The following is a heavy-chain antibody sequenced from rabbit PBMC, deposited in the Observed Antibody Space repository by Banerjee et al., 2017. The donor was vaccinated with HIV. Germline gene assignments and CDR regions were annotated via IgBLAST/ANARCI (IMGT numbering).Heavy chain of an antibody. D-gene: IGHD6-1*01. CDR3: ARGLYYDAGDTAYASYFNL. CDR1: GFSFSSSYF. V-gene: IGHV1S40*01. CDR2: MNSGSGIT. J-gene: IGHJ4*01. Sequence: QSLEESGGDLVKPGASLTLTCTASGFSFSSSYFICWVRQAPGRGLEWIACMNSGSGITAYASWAKGRFTISKTSSTTVTLQMTSLTAAHTATYFCARGLYYDAGDTAYASYFNLWGQGTLVTVS.